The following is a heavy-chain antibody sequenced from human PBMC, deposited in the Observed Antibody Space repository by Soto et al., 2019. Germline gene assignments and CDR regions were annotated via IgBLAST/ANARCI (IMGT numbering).Heavy chain of an antibody. J-gene: IGHJ5*02. CDR1: GGTFSSYA. CDR3: ARALTYYYDSSGYYWFDP. D-gene: IGHD3-22*01. Sequence: ASVKVSCKASGGTFSSYAISWVRQAPGQGLEWMGGIIPIFSTANYAQKFQGRVTITADESTSTAYMELSSLRSEDTAVYYCARALTYYYDSSGYYWFDPWGQGTLVTVSS. V-gene: IGHV1-69*13. CDR2: IIPIFSTA.